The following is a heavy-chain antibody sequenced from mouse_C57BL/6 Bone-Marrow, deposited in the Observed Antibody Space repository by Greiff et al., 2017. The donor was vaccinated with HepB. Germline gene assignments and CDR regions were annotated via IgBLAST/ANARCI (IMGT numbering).Heavy chain of an antibody. D-gene: IGHD2-9*01. V-gene: IGHV1-81*01. CDR3: ARTYYGYGTWFAY. Sequence: QVQLNESGAELARPGASVKLSCKASGYTFTSYGISWVKQRTGQGLEWIGEIYPRSGNTYYNEKFKGKATLTADKSSSTAYMELRSLTSEDSAVYFCARTYYGYGTWFAYWGQGTLVTVSA. CDR1: GYTFTSYG. CDR2: IYPRSGNT. J-gene: IGHJ3*01.